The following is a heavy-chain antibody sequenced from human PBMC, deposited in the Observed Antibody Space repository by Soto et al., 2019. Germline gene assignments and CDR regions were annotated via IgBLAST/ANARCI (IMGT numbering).Heavy chain of an antibody. CDR2: IYPGDSDT. Sequence: GESLKISCKGSGYSFTSYWIGWVRQMPGKGLEWMGIIYPGDSDTRYSPSFQGQVTISADKSISTAYLQMNSLRAEDTAVYYCARDPNIVGATHGGYYYYYGMDVWGRGTTVTVSS. CDR3: ARDPNIVGATHGGYYYYYGMDV. CDR1: GYSFTSYW. D-gene: IGHD1-26*01. V-gene: IGHV5-51*01. J-gene: IGHJ6*02.